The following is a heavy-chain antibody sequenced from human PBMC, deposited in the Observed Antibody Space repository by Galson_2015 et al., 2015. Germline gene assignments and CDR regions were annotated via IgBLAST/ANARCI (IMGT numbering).Heavy chain of an antibody. Sequence: SLRLSCAASGILVRDHGLHWVRQAPGKGLEWVADIWSDGIQKYYTDSVKGRFIISRDNSQNTLYLHMNSLTVEDTAIYYCARDLSYYGLWFDPRGQGTLVTVSS. CDR3: ARDLSYYGLWFDP. D-gene: IGHD3-3*01. CDR1: GILVRDHG. CDR2: IWSDGIQK. J-gene: IGHJ5*02. V-gene: IGHV3-33*01.